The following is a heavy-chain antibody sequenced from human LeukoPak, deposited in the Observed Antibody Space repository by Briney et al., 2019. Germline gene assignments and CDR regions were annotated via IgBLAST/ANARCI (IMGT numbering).Heavy chain of an antibody. J-gene: IGHJ3*02. CDR2: IWYDESNK. Sequence: GRSPRLSCAASGFTFSSYGMHWVRQAPGKGLEWVAVIWYDESNKYYADSVKGRFTISRDNSKNTLYLQMNSLRAEDTAVYYCAKDLTPYCSGGSCYSSHDAFDIWGQGTMVTVSS. CDR1: GFTFSSYG. CDR3: AKDLTPYCSGGSCYSSHDAFDI. D-gene: IGHD2-15*01. V-gene: IGHV3-33*06.